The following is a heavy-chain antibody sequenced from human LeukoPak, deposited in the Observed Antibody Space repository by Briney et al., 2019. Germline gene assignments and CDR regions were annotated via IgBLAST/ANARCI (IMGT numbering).Heavy chain of an antibody. CDR2: ISGSGGST. V-gene: IGHV3-23*01. Sequence: GGSLRLSCAAYGFTFRSYAMSWVRQAPGKGLEWVSAISGSGGSTYYADSVRGRFTISRDNSKNTLYLQMNSLRAEDTAVYYCAKSPTDYGDYEDWGQGTLVTVSS. CDR1: GFTFRSYA. CDR3: AKSPTDYGDYED. J-gene: IGHJ4*02. D-gene: IGHD4-17*01.